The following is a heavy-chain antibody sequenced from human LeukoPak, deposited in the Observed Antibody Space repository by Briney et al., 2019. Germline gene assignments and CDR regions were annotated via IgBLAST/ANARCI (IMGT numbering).Heavy chain of an antibody. CDR1: GFTFSSYI. D-gene: IGHD3-16*01. CDR3: ASRVWGSSSDY. V-gene: IGHV3-21*01. CDR2: IRSSSSYI. Sequence: PGGSLRLSCAASGFTFSSYIMNWVRQAPGKGLEWVSSIRSSSSYIYYADSVKGRFTISRDNAKKSLYLQMNSLRAEDRAVYYCASRVWGSSSDYWGQGTLVTVSS. J-gene: IGHJ4*02.